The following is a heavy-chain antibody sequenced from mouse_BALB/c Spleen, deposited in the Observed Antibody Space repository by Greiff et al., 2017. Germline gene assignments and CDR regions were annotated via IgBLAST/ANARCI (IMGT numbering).Heavy chain of an antibody. V-gene: IGHV5-6*01. CDR3: ARHAIYYGSPYYAMDY. CDR2: ISSGGSYT. Sequence: EVQVVESGGGLVKPGGSLKLSCAASGFTFSSYGMSWVRQTPDKRLEWVATISSGGSYTYYPDSVKGRFTISRDNAKNTLYLQMSSLKSEDTAMYYCARHAIYYGSPYYAMDYWGQGTSVTVSS. CDR1: GFTFSSYG. D-gene: IGHD1-1*01. J-gene: IGHJ4*01.